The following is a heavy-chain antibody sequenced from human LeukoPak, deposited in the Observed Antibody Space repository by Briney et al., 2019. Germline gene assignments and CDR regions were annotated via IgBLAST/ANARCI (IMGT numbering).Heavy chain of an antibody. CDR2: IYYSGST. J-gene: IGHJ6*02. Sequence: KASETLSLTCTVSGGSISSYYWSWIRQPPGKGLEWIGYIYYSGSTNYNPSLKSRVTISVDTSKNQFSLKLSSVTAADTAVYYCARGPDYYYYGMDVWGQGTTVTVSS. CDR3: ARGPDYYYYGMDV. V-gene: IGHV4-59*01. CDR1: GGSISSYY.